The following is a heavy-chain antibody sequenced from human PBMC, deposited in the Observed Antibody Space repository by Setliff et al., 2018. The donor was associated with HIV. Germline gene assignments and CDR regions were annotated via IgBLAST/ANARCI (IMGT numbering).Heavy chain of an antibody. CDR3: AKKGRYYYGSGVTTDYFDD. D-gene: IGHD3-10*01. Sequence: PSETLSLTCAVYGTSLNTYYWTWIRYTPGRGLQWIGQIDHSGSTNYNPSLKSRVTLSVDASKNQFSLNVKSVTAADTATYYCAKKGRYYYGSGVTTDYFDDWGQGTPVTVSS. V-gene: IGHV4-34*01. J-gene: IGHJ4*02. CDR1: GTSLNTYY. CDR2: IDHSGST.